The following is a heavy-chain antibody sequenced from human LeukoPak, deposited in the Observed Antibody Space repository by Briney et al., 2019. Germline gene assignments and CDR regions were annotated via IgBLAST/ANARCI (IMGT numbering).Heavy chain of an antibody. CDR2: IYHSGST. CDR3: ARDPRYYYGSGSWFDP. V-gene: IGHV4-38-2*02. D-gene: IGHD3-10*01. CDR1: GYSISSGYY. J-gene: IGHJ5*02. Sequence: PSETLSLTCAVSGYSISSGYYWGWIRQPPGKGLEWIGSIYHSGSTYYNPSLKSRVTISVDTSKNQFSLELSSVTAADTAVYYCARDPRYYYGSGSWFDPWGQGTLVTVSS.